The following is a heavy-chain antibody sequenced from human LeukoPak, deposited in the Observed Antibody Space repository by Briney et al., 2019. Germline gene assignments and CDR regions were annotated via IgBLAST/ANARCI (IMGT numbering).Heavy chain of an antibody. Sequence: GGSLRLSCAASGFTFSSYSMNWVRQAPGKGLEWVSYISSSSSTIYYADSVKGRFTISRDNAKNSLYLQMNSLRAEDTAVYYCAKLWFGELSFFDYWGQGTLVTVSS. CDR3: AKLWFGELSFFDY. V-gene: IGHV3-48*01. J-gene: IGHJ4*02. CDR2: ISSSSSTI. CDR1: GFTFSSYS. D-gene: IGHD3-10*01.